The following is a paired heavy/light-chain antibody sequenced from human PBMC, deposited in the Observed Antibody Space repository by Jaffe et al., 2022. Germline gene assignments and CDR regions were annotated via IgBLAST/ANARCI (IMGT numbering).Heavy chain of an antibody. CDR3: TRSASRAAYDF. CDR2: IREDGSEK. CDR1: EFIFSHYW. Sequence: EEQLVESGGGLVQPGGSLRLSCAASEFIFSHYWMSWVRQAPGKGLEWVAMIREDGSEKYYVDSVKGRFTISRDNAKNSLYLQMNSLRAEDTALYYCTRSASRAAYDFWGQGTLVTVSS. J-gene: IGHJ4*02. D-gene: IGHD6-13*01. V-gene: IGHV3-7*01.
Light chain of an antibody. J-gene: IGKJ5*01. Sequence: DIVMTQSPLSLPVTPGEPASISCRSSQSLLHSNQYHFLSWYLQKPGQSPQLLIYLGSYRASGVPDRFSGSGSGTDFTLKISRVEAEDVGVYYCMQALQTPITFGQGTRLEIK. CDR2: LGS. CDR3: MQALQTPIT. V-gene: IGKV2-28*01. CDR1: QSLLHSNQYHF.